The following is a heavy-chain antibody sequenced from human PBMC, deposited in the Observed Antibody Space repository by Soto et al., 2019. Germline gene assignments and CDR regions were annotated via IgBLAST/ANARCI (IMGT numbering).Heavy chain of an antibody. V-gene: IGHV4-59*01. D-gene: IGHD6-19*01. CDR1: GGSISSYY. Sequence: QVQLQESGPGLVKPSETLSLTCTVSGGSISSYYWSWIRQPPGKGLEWIGYIYYSGSTNYNPSLQRRVTISVATSKNQFSLKLSSVTAADTAVYYCAREKDSGGWYGRLDYWGQGTLVTVSS. CDR2: IYYSGST. CDR3: AREKDSGGWYGRLDY. J-gene: IGHJ4*02.